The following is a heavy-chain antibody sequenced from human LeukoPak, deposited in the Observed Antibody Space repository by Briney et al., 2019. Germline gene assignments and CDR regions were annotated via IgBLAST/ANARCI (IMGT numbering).Heavy chain of an antibody. Sequence: GGSLRLSCAASGFTFSTYAMSWVRQAPGKGLDWVSAISGRGPSTYYADSVKGRFTISRDNSKNTLCLRMNSLRAEDTAVYHCAEVTTMNYWGQGTLVTVSS. J-gene: IGHJ4*02. CDR1: GFTFSTYA. CDR3: AEVTTMNY. V-gene: IGHV3-23*01. CDR2: ISGRGPST. D-gene: IGHD4-17*01.